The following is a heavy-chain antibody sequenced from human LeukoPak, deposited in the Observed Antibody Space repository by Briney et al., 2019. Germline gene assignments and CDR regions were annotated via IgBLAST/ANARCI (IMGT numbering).Heavy chain of an antibody. CDR2: ISSNGGST. Sequence: GGSLRLSCAASGFTFSSYAMHWVRQAPGKGLEYDSAISSNGGSTYYANSVKGRFTISRDNSKNTLYLQMGSLRAEDMAVYYCARERVRGVIDYWGQGTLVTVSS. D-gene: IGHD3-10*01. CDR1: GFTFSSYA. CDR3: ARERVRGVIDY. V-gene: IGHV3-64*01. J-gene: IGHJ4*02.